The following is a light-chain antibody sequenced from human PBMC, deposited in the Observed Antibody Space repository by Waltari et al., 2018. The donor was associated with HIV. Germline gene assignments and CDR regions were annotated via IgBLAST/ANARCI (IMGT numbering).Light chain of an antibody. CDR1: SSHIGANFD. CDR3: QSFDSSLNAYV. CDR2: ANS. Sequence: QSVLTQAPSVSGAPGQRVTIPCTGSSSHIGANFDVHWYQLLPGSSPNLLIFANSNLPSGVPDRFSGSQSGTSASLAITGLHPEDEAEYYCQSFDSSLNAYVFGTGTTVIVL. V-gene: IGLV1-40*01. J-gene: IGLJ1*01.